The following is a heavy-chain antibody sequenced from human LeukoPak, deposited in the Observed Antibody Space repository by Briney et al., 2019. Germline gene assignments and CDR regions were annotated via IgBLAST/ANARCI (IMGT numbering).Heavy chain of an antibody. CDR2: IRYDGISK. J-gene: IGHJ6*03. Sequence: GGSLRFSCAASGFTFSSYGMHWDRQAPGKGLEWLAFIRYDGISKYYSDYVKGRFTISRDNSKNTLYLQMNSLRAEDTAVYYCAREPYRYCSSTSCLYMDVWGKGTTVTVSS. CDR3: AREPYRYCSSTSCLYMDV. CDR1: GFTFSSYG. V-gene: IGHV3-30*02. D-gene: IGHD2-2*01.